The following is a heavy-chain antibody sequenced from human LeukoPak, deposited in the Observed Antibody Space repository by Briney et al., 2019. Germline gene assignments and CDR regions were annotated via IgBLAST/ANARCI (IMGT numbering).Heavy chain of an antibody. V-gene: IGHV4-39*01. CDR1: GGSISSSSYY. CDR2: IYYSGST. D-gene: IGHD6-6*01. J-gene: IGHJ4*02. Sequence: SETLSLTCTVSGGSISSSSYYWGWIRQPPGEGLEWIGSIYYSGSTYYNPSLKSRVTISVDTSKNQFSLKLSSVTAADTAVYYCARLSIAARKALDYWGQGTLVTVSS. CDR3: ARLSIAARKALDY.